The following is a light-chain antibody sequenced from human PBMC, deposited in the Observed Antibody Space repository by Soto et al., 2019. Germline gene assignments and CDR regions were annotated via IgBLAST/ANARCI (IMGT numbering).Light chain of an antibody. V-gene: IGLV2-14*01. Sequence: QSALTQPASVSGSPGQSITISCTGTSSDVGDYNYVSWYQRHPGKAPKLIIYEVSNRSSGVSNRFSGSKSGNTASLTISGLQAEDEAEYSCSSYSSSSTYVVFGGGTKVTVL. CDR2: EVS. J-gene: IGLJ2*01. CDR3: SSYSSSSTYVV. CDR1: SSDVGDYNY.